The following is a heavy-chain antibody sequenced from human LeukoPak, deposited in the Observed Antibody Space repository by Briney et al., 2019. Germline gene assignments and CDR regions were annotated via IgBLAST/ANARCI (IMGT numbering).Heavy chain of an antibody. CDR3: ARDLGSGWYVTTNDAFDI. J-gene: IGHJ3*02. D-gene: IGHD6-19*01. V-gene: IGHV1-18*01. Sequence: ASVKVSCKASGYTFTSYGISWVRQAPGQGLEWMGWISAYNGNTNYAQKLQGRVTMTTDTSTSTAYMELRSLRSDDTAVYYCARDLGSGWYVTTNDAFDIWGQGTMVTVSS. CDR2: ISAYNGNT. CDR1: GYTFTSYG.